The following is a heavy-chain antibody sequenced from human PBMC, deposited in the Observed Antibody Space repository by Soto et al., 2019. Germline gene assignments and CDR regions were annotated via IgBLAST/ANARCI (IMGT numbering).Heavy chain of an antibody. Sequence: QVQLQESGPGLEKPSVTISLTCAGFGGSINTSNWWSWVRQPPGKGPEWIGEVYGTGSTNYNPSLESRLTISVDKSKNQFSLKLTSVTAADTAVYYCARARATIAAAAIFDCWGQGTMVTVSS. D-gene: IGHD6-13*01. CDR1: GGSINTSNW. J-gene: IGHJ4*02. CDR2: VYGTGST. CDR3: ARARATIAAAAIFDC. V-gene: IGHV4-4*02.